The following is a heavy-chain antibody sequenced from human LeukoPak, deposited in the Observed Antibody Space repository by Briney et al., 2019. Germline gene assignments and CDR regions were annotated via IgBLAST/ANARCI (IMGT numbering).Heavy chain of an antibody. V-gene: IGHV4-4*07. CDR2: IYTSGST. CDR3: ARAPTTVTTNLDY. D-gene: IGHD4-17*01. CDR1: GGSMSSYY. J-gene: IGHJ4*02. Sequence: PSETLSLTCTVSGGSMSSYYWSWIRQPAGKGPEWIGRIYTSGSTNYNPSLKSRVTISVDKSKNQFSLKLSSVTAADTAVYYCARAPTTVTTNLDYWGQGTLVTVSS.